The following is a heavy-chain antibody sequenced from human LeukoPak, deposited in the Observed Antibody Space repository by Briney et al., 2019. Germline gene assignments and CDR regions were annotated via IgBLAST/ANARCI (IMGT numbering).Heavy chain of an antibody. CDR2: INHSGST. V-gene: IGHV4-34*01. J-gene: IGHJ4*02. D-gene: IGHD2-21*02. CDR3: ARGPAGDPVTDY. Sequence: SETLSLTCAVYGGSFSGYYWSWIRQPPGKGLEWIGEINHSGSTNYNPSLKSRVTISVDTSKNQFSLELSSVTAADTAVYYCARGPAGDPVTDYWGQGTLVTVSS. CDR1: GGSFSGYY.